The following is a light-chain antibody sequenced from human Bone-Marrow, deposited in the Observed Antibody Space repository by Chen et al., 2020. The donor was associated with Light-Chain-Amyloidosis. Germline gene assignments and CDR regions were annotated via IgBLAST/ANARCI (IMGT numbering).Light chain of an antibody. CDR1: SSDVGGYNY. J-gene: IGLJ3*02. CDR3: SSYTSSSPWV. V-gene: IGLV2-14*03. Sequence: QSALTQPASVFGSHGTSIPISCTGTSSDVGGYNYVSWYQQTPGKAPKLMIYDVSNRPSGVSTRCSGSKSGNTASLTISGLQAEDEADYYCSSYTSSSPWVFGGGTKLTVL. CDR2: DVS.